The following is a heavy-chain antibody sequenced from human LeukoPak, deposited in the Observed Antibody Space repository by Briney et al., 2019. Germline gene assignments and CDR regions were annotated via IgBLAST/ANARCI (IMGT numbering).Heavy chain of an antibody. J-gene: IGHJ6*03. V-gene: IGHV1-69*05. CDR1: GYTFTSYY. CDR2: IIPIFGTA. CDR3: ASWATVVNPEWAYYYYYMDV. Sequence: ASVKVSCKASGYTFTSYYMHWVRQAPGQGLEWMGGIIPIFGTANYAQKFQGRVTITTDESTSTAYMELSSLRSEDTAVYYCASWATVVNPEWAYYYYYMDVWGKGTTVTVSS. D-gene: IGHD4-23*01.